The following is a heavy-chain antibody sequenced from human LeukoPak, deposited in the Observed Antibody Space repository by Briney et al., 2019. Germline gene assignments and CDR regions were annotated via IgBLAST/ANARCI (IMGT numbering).Heavy chain of an antibody. CDR3: ARSGDTSLRWLDP. Sequence: GESLKISCKGSGYSFTSYWIGWVRQMPGKGLEWMGIIYPGDSDTRYSPSFQGQVTISADKSISTAYLQWSSLKASDTAVYYCARSGDTSLRWLDPWGQGTLVTVSS. D-gene: IGHD7-27*01. CDR2: IYPGDSDT. J-gene: IGHJ5*02. V-gene: IGHV5-51*01. CDR1: GYSFTSYW.